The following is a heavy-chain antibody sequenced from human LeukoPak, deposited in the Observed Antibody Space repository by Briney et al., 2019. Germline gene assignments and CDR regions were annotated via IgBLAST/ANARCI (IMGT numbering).Heavy chain of an antibody. Sequence: SETLSLTCAVYGGSFSGYYWSWIRQPPGEGLEWIGEINHSGSTNYNPSLTSRVTISVDTSRNQFSLKLSSVTAAGTAVYYCARGTYGDYPYWGEGTLVTVSS. J-gene: IGHJ4*02. CDR2: INHSGST. CDR3: ARGTYGDYPY. CDR1: GGSFSGYY. V-gene: IGHV4-34*01. D-gene: IGHD4-17*01.